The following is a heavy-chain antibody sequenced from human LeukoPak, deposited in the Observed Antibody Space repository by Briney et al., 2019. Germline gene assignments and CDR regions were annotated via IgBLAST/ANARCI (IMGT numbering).Heavy chain of an antibody. D-gene: IGHD3-16*02. V-gene: IGHV4-34*01. CDR3: ANYRDYYYYYGMDV. J-gene: IGHJ6*02. CDR1: GGSFSGYY. Sequence: PSETLSLTCAVYGGSFSGYYWSWIRQPPGKGLEWIGEINHSGSTNYNPSLKSRVTISVDTSKNQFSLKLSSVTAADTAVYYCANYRDYYYYYGMDVWGQGTTVTVSS. CDR2: INHSGST.